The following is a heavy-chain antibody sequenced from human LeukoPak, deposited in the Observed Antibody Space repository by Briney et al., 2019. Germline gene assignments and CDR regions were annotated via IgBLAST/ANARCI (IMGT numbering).Heavy chain of an antibody. J-gene: IGHJ4*02. CDR1: GFTFSSYW. D-gene: IGHD4-17*01. Sequence: GGSLRLSCAASGFTFSSYWMSWVRQAPGKGLEWVANIKQDGSEKYYVDSVKGRFTISRDNAKNALSMQMNSLRAEDTAVYYCARDDSGDYGTRWGQGTLVTVSS. V-gene: IGHV3-7*01. CDR2: IKQDGSEK. CDR3: ARDDSGDYGTR.